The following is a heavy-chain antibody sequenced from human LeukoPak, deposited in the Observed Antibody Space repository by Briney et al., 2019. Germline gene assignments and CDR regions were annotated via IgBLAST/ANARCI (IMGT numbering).Heavy chain of an antibody. CDR3: ATDLLGTVFGLDV. Sequence: GASVKDSCQVSGYTLIQLSIHWVRPAPGKGLAWMGGFDPEDGETNYAQKFQGRVTMTEDTSTDTAYMELSSLRSEDTAVYYCATDLLGTVFGLDVWGQGTTVTVSS. J-gene: IGHJ6*02. V-gene: IGHV1-24*01. CDR2: FDPEDGET. CDR1: GYTLIQLS. D-gene: IGHD3-3*01.